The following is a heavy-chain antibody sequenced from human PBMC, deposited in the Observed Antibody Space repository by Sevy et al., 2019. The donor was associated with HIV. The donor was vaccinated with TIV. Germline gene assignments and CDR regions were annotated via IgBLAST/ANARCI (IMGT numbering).Heavy chain of an antibody. CDR2: ISSNGGST. CDR1: GFSFSSYA. J-gene: IGHJ5*02. V-gene: IGHV3-64*02. D-gene: IGHD3-22*01. CDR3: AREGYYYDSHSADWFDP. Sequence: GGSLRLSCAASGFSFSSYALHWVRQAPGKGLEYVSAISSNGGSTYYADSVKGRFTISRDNSKNTLYLQMGSLRAEDMAVYYGAREGYYYDSHSADWFDPWGQGTLVTVSS.